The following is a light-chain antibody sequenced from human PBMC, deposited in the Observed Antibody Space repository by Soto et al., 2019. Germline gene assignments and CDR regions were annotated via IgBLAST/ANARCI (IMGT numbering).Light chain of an antibody. CDR3: QRYYSTPYT. CDR1: QSVLYSSNNKNY. J-gene: IGKJ2*01. Sequence: DIVMTQSPDSLAVSLGERATINCKSSQSVLYSSNNKNYLAWYQQKPGQPPKLLIYWASTRESGVPDRFSGSGSGTDFTLTISSLQAEDVAVYYCQRYYSTPYTFGQGTKVEI. V-gene: IGKV4-1*01. CDR2: WAS.